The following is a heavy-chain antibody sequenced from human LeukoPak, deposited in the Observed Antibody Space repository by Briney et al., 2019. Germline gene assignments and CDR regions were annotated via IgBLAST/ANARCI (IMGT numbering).Heavy chain of an antibody. CDR3: ARSPWPTLYWRRYFDY. Sequence: SGTLSLTSAVSGGSISSSNWWSWVRQPPGKGLEWIGEIYHSGSTNYNPSLKSRVTISVDKSKNQFSLKLSSVTAADTAVYYCARSPWPTLYWRRYFDYWGQGTLVTVSS. J-gene: IGHJ4*02. CDR1: GGSISSSNW. V-gene: IGHV4-4*02. CDR2: IYHSGST. D-gene: IGHD2-8*02.